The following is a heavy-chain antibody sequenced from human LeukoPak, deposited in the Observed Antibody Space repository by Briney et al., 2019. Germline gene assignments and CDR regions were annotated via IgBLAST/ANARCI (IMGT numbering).Heavy chain of an antibody. V-gene: IGHV3-11*05. CDR2: ISSSSSYT. CDR1: GFTFSDYY. J-gene: IGHJ3*02. D-gene: IGHD3-10*01. Sequence: PGGSLRLSCAASGFTFSDYYMSWIRQAPGKGLEWVSYISSSSSYTNYADSVKGRFTISRDNAKNSLYLQMNSLTAEDTAVYYCARVTGYNDAFDIWGQGTMVTVSS. CDR3: ARVTGYNDAFDI.